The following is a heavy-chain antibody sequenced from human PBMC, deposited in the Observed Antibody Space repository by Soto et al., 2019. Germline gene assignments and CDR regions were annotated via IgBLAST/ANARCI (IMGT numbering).Heavy chain of an antibody. CDR2: IWYDGSNE. CDR3: ARGYNYADY. Sequence: GALRPSCADSGFTFSSYAMHWVRQAPGKGLEWVAVIWYDGSNEYYADSVRGRFTISRDNSKNTLFLQMNSLTAEDTAVYYCARGYNYADYWGQGTQVTVSS. D-gene: IGHD5-18*01. CDR1: GFTFSSYA. V-gene: IGHV3-33*08. J-gene: IGHJ4*02.